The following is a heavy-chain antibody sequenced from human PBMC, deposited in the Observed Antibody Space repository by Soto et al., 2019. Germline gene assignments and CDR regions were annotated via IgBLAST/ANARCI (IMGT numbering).Heavy chain of an antibody. D-gene: IGHD3-10*01. Sequence: QPGGSLRLSCAASGFRFEDYGMHWVRQAPGKGLEWVSSISWNSRNIAYADSVKGRFTVSRDNAKNSLYLHMNSLRPEDTALYYCAKDISRYQLVLITEGMDVWRQGTTVTVSS. V-gene: IGHV3-9*01. CDR2: ISWNSRNI. CDR1: GFRFEDYG. J-gene: IGHJ6*02. CDR3: AKDISRYQLVLITEGMDV.